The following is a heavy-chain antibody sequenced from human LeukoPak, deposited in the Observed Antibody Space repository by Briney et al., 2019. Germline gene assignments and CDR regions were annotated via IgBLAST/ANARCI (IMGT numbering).Heavy chain of an antibody. D-gene: IGHD2/OR15-2a*01. CDR1: GFTFRSYV. CDR2: MSSDGSHI. J-gene: IGHJ4*02. V-gene: IGHV3-30*04. CDR3: AIDPVSNSCVRYFDF. Sequence: PGGSLRLSCAASGFTFRSYVMQWVRQAPGKGLEWVAVMSSDGSHIYYADSVKGRFTISRDNSKNTLYLQVNSLRPEDTAVYYCAIDPVSNSCVRYFDFWGQGSLVTVSS.